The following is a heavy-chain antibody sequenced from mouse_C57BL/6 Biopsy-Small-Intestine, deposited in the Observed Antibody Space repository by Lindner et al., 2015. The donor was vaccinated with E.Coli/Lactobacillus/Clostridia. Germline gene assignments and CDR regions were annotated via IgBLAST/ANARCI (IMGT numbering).Heavy chain of an antibody. CDR2: IIPIFGTA. J-gene: IGHJ2*01. V-gene: IGHV1-69*02. CDR3: ARSGGHYYFDY. CDR1: GGTFSSYT. Sequence: SVKVSCKAPGGTFSSYTINWVRQAPGQGLEWMGGIIPIFGTANYAQKFQGRVTITADEFTSTAYMELSSLRSEDTAVYYCARSGGHYYFDYWGQGTLVTVSS. D-gene: IGHD3-1*01.